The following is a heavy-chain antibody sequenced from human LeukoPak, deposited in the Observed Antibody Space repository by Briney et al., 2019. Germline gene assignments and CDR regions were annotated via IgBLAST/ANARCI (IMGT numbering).Heavy chain of an antibody. Sequence: PSXTXSLTCTVSGDSISSYYWSWIRQPAGKGLEWIGRIYTSGSTNYNPSLKSRVTMSVDTSKNQISLKLSSVTAADTAVYYCARDQYYYDSSGYYYYFDYWGQGTLVXVSS. D-gene: IGHD3-22*01. CDR1: GDSISSYY. CDR2: IYTSGST. V-gene: IGHV4-4*07. CDR3: ARDQYYYDSSGYYYYFDY. J-gene: IGHJ4*02.